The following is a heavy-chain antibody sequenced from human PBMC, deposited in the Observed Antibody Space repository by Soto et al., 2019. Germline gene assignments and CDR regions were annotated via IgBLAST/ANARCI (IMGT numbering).Heavy chain of an antibody. Sequence: GESLKLSCKSSGYSLATYWITWVRQMPGKGLEWMGRIDPSDSYINYSPSFQGRVTISADKSLNTAYLQWSSLEASDTAMYYCARLGDCSGGSCFSRYYYHGMDVWGQGTTVTV. CDR2: IDPSDSYI. CDR3: ARLGDCSGGSCFSRYYYHGMDV. D-gene: IGHD2-15*01. J-gene: IGHJ6*02. CDR1: GYSLATYW. V-gene: IGHV5-10-1*01.